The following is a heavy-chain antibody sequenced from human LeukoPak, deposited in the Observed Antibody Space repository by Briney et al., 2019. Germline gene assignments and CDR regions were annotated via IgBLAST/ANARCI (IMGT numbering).Heavy chain of an antibody. CDR2: IYYSGST. J-gene: IGHJ4*02. CDR3: ARDMSSGSYAY. CDR1: GGSISSSSYY. Sequence: PSETLSLTCTVSGGSISSSSYYWGWIRQPPGKGLEWIGRIYYSGSTYYNPSLKSRVTISVDTSKNQFSLKLSSVTAADTAVYYCARDMSSGSYAYWGQGTLVTVSS. D-gene: IGHD3-10*01. V-gene: IGHV4-39*07.